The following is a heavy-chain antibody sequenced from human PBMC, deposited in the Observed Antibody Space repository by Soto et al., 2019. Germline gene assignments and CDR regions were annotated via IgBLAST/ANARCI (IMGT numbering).Heavy chain of an antibody. V-gene: IGHV1-69*06. Sequence: QVQLVQSGAEVKKPGSSVKVSCKASGGTFSSYAISWVRQAPGQGLEWMGGIIPILGTANYAQKFQGRVKITEDKSTSTAYMELSSLRCEDRAEYYCERGIIAALFRQGGQNYYDCGMDVWGQGTTVTVSS. CDR1: GGTFSSYA. CDR2: IIPILGTA. J-gene: IGHJ6*01. D-gene: IGHD6-6*01. CDR3: ERGIIAALFRQGGQNYYDCGMDV.